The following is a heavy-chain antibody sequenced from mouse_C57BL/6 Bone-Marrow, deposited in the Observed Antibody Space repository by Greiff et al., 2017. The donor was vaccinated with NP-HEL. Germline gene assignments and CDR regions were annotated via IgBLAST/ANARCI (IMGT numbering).Heavy chain of an antibody. CDR2: IDPENGDT. CDR3: TTGVTTVEGGLAY. V-gene: IGHV14-4*01. D-gene: IGHD1-1*01. J-gene: IGHJ3*01. Sequence: EVQLQQSGAELVRPGASVKLSCTASGFNIKDDYMHWVKQRPEQGLEWIGWIDPENGDTEYASKFQGKATITADTSSNTAYLQLSSLTSEDTAVYYCTTGVTTVEGGLAYWGQGTLVTVSA. CDR1: GFNIKDDY.